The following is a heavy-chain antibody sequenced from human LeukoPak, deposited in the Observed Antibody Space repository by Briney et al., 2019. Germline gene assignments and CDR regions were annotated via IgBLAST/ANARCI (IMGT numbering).Heavy chain of an antibody. CDR2: ISGSGGST. Sequence: GGSLRLSRAASGFTFSSYAMSWVRQAPGKGLEWVSAISGSGGSTYYADSVKGRFTISRDNSKNTLYLQMNSLRAEDTAVYFDWLLSFDYWGQGTLVTVSS. V-gene: IGHV3-23*01. J-gene: IGHJ4*02. CDR1: GFTFSSYA. CDR3: WLLSFDY. D-gene: IGHD3-9*01.